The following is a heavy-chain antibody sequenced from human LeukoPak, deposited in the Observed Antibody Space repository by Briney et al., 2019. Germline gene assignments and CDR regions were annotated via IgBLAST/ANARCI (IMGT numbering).Heavy chain of an antibody. Sequence: SETLSLTCTVSGGSISSNSYYWGWIRQPPGKGLEWIGSIYYSGSTYYNPSLKSRVTISVDTSKNQFSLKLSSVTAADTAVYYCARDPGTRGSYYFDYWGQGTLVTVSS. V-gene: IGHV4-39*02. D-gene: IGHD1-26*01. CDR2: IYYSGST. CDR3: ARDPGTRGSYYFDY. CDR1: GGSISSNSYY. J-gene: IGHJ4*02.